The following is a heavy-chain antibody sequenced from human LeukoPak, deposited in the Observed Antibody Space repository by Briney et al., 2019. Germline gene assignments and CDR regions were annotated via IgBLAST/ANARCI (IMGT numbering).Heavy chain of an antibody. D-gene: IGHD6-13*01. Sequence: GGSLRLSCAASGFTFSSYSMNWVRQAPGKGLEWVSSISSSSSYIYYADSVKGRFTISRDNAKNSLYLQMNSLRAEDTAVYYCARDVPPGYSSSWYGDDAFDIWGQGTMVTVSS. J-gene: IGHJ3*02. V-gene: IGHV3-21*01. CDR2: ISSSSSYI. CDR3: ARDVPPGYSSSWYGDDAFDI. CDR1: GFTFSSYS.